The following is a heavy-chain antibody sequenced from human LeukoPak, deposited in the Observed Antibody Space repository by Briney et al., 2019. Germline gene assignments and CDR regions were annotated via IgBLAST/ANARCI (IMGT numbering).Heavy chain of an antibody. Sequence: GGSLKLSCAASGFTFSDSAMHWVRQASGKGLEWVGRIRSRVNSYATTYAASVKGRFTISRDDSTNTAYLEMNSLKTEDTAVYFCTRRGTASAPDDYWGQGALVTVSS. D-gene: IGHD6-13*01. CDR1: GFTFSDSA. J-gene: IGHJ4*02. V-gene: IGHV3-73*01. CDR3: TRRGTASAPDDY. CDR2: IRSRVNSYAT.